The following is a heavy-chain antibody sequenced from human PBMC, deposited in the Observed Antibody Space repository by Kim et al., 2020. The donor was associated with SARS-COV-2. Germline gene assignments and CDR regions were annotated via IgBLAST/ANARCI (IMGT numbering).Heavy chain of an antibody. V-gene: IGHV3-23*03. Sequence: YADAVKGRFTISRDDSKSTLYLQINSLRAEDTAVYYCATTTSGWIFDYWGQGTMVTVSS. J-gene: IGHJ4*02. CDR3: ATTTSGWIFDY. D-gene: IGHD6-19*01.